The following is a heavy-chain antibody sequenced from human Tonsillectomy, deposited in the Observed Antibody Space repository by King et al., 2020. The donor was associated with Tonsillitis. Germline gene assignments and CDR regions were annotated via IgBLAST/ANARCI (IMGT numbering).Heavy chain of an antibody. CDR3: ARAGFSSSWYAAYFDY. D-gene: IGHD6-13*01. J-gene: IGHJ4*02. CDR2: KSHDGSNI. CDR1: GFTFTTYA. Sequence: VQLVESGGGVVQPGTSLRLSCAASGFTFTTYAMHWVRQAPGKGLEWLAVKSHDGSNIYYADSVKGRFTIYRDNSKNTLYLQMNSLRAEDTAVYYCARAGFSSSWYAAYFDYWGQGTLVTVSS. V-gene: IGHV3-30-3*01.